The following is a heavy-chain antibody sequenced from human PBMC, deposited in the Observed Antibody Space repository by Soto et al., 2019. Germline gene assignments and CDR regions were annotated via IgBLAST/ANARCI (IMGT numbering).Heavy chain of an antibody. V-gene: IGHV4-34*01. CDR3: ATRITVFGLLIPPFDP. CDR2: INHTGGT. D-gene: IGHD3-3*01. CDR1: GGSVNGYY. J-gene: IGHJ5*02. Sequence: LSLTCAVYGGSVNGYYWNWIRQPPGKGLEWIGEINHTGGTHYNPSLKSRVTMSVDTSKNQFSLRLSSVTAADMAIYYCATRITVFGLLIPPFDPWGQGTQVTVSS.